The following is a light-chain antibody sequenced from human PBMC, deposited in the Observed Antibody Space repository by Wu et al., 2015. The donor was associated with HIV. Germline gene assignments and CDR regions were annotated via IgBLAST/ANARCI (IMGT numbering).Light chain of an antibody. V-gene: IGKV3-20*01. J-gene: IGKJ5*01. Sequence: EIVLTQSPGTLSLSPGERATLSCRASQSVSSNYLAWYQQKPGQAPRLLIYGVSRRATGIPDRFSGSGSGTDFTLTINRLEPEDFAVYYCQQYGSSPRITFGQGTRLEIK. CDR1: QSVSSNY. CDR2: GVS. CDR3: QQYGSSPRIT.